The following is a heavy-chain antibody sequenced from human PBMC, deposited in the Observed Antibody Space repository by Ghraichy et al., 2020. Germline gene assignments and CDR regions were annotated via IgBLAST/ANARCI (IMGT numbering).Heavy chain of an antibody. CDR3: ARDLDWILYDY. CDR2: ISNDGRIT. J-gene: IGHJ4*02. Sequence: GGSLRLSCAASGFTFSTYAMSWVRQAPGKGLEWVSRISNDGRITSYADSVKGRFTISRDNAKNTLFLQVNSLRAEDTAMYYCARDLDWILYDYWGQGTVVTVSS. V-gene: IGHV3-74*01. CDR1: GFTFSTYA. D-gene: IGHD3-9*01.